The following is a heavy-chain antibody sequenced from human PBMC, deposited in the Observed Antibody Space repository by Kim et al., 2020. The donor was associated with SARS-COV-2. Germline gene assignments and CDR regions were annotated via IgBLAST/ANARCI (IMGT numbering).Heavy chain of an antibody. D-gene: IGHD2-2*01. CDR1: GGSFSGYY. CDR2: INHSGST. CDR3: ARGPQKYGSSTSCYRMGGTGIDV. J-gene: IGHJ6*02. Sequence: SETLSLTCAVYGGSFSGYYWSWIRQPPGKGLEWIGEINHSGSTNYNPSLKSRVTISVDTSKNQFSLKLSAVTAADTAGYYCARGPQKYGSSTSCYRMGGTGIDVWGQGTTVTVSS. V-gene: IGHV4-34*01.